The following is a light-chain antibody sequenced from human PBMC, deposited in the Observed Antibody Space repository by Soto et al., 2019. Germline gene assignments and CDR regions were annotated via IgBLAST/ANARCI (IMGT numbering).Light chain of an antibody. J-gene: IGKJ4*01. Sequence: DIVMTQSPDSLAVSLGERATINCKSSQSVFFSSNNKNYLAWYQQKPGQPPKLLIYWASTRESGVPDRFSGSGSVTDFTLTISSLQAEDVAVYYCQQYYSTLLTFGGGTKVEIK. CDR2: WAS. V-gene: IGKV4-1*01. CDR3: QQYYSTLLT. CDR1: QSVFFSSNNKNY.